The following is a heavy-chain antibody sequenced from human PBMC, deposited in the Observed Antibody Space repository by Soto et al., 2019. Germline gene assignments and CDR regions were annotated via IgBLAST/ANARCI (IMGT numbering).Heavy chain of an antibody. CDR3: ARDRGGITIFGVVIQDAFDI. CDR1: GGSISSSNW. CDR2: IYHSGST. J-gene: IGHJ3*02. Sequence: QVQLQESGPGLVKPSGTLSLTCAVSGGSISSSNWWSWVRQPPGKGLEWSGEIYHSGSTNCNPSLKRRVPISVDKSKNRFSLQLRSGTAADTAVYYCARDRGGITIFGVVIQDAFDIWGQGTMVTVSS. D-gene: IGHD3-3*01. V-gene: IGHV4-4*02.